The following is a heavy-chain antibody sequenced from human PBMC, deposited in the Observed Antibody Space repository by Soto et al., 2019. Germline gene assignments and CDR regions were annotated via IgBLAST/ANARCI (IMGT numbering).Heavy chain of an antibody. Sequence: GGSLRLSCAASGFTFSSYGMHWVRQAPGKGLEWVAVIWYDGSNKYYADSVKGRFTISRDNSKNTLYLQMNSLRAEDTAVYYCARGTDFRTIFGVVNSLGGYFDYWGQGTLVTVSS. CDR2: IWYDGSNK. CDR1: GFTFSSYG. D-gene: IGHD3-3*01. CDR3: ARGTDFRTIFGVVNSLGGYFDY. J-gene: IGHJ4*02. V-gene: IGHV3-33*01.